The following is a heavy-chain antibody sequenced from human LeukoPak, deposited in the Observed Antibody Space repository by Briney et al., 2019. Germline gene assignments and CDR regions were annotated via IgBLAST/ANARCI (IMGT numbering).Heavy chain of an antibody. Sequence: SETLSLTCTVSGGSISSSNWWSWVRQPPGKGLEWIGEIYHSGSTNYNPSLKSRVTISVDKSKNQFSLKLSSVTAADTAVYYCARDPIAAEGEGDNAFDIWGQGTMVTVSS. CDR1: GGSISSSNW. CDR3: ARDPIAAEGEGDNAFDI. V-gene: IGHV4-4*02. D-gene: IGHD6-13*01. J-gene: IGHJ3*02. CDR2: IYHSGST.